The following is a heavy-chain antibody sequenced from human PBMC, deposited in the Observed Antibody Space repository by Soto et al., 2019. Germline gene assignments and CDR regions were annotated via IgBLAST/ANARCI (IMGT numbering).Heavy chain of an antibody. J-gene: IGHJ2*01. CDR1: GVTFSSYG. Sequence: QVQLVESGGGVVQPGRSLRLSCAASGVTFSSYGMHWVRQAPGKGLEWVAVIWYDGSNKYYADSVKGRFTISRDNSKNPLYLQMNSLIAEDTAVYYCARDPPRKKGYSDVYFDLWGRGTMVTVSS. CDR2: IWYDGSNK. V-gene: IGHV3-33*01. CDR3: ARDPPRKKGYSDVYFDL. D-gene: IGHD5-18*01.